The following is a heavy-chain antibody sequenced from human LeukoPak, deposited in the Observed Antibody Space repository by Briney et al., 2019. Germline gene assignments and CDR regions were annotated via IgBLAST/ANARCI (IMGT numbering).Heavy chain of an antibody. V-gene: IGHV3-20*04. CDR1: GYSFDDNA. Sequence: PGGSLRLSCAASGYSFDDNALSWVRQAPGKGLEWVSTINWNAEYLTYADSVRGRFTISRDHAKNSVYLQMDSLRVEDTALYYCARDRMGATGNFDYWGQGTLVTVSS. D-gene: IGHD1-26*01. CDR3: ARDRMGATGNFDY. CDR2: INWNAEYL. J-gene: IGHJ4*02.